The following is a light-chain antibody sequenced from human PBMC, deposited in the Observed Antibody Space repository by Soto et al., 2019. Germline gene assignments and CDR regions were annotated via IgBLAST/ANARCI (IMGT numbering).Light chain of an antibody. Sequence: DIPMTQSPSSLSASVGDTVTITCQASQDITNHLNWYQHKPGKAPNLLIYDASHLETGVPSRFTGSGSGTYFTLTISSLQSEDIATYYCQKYDGVPQFGPGTRVDF. V-gene: IGKV1-33*01. CDR2: DAS. CDR3: QKYDGVPQ. CDR1: QDITNH. J-gene: IGKJ3*01.